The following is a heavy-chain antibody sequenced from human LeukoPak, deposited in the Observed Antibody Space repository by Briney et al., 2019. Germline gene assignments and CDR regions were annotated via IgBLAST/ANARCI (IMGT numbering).Heavy chain of an antibody. CDR2: INPNSGGT. J-gene: IGHJ4*02. V-gene: IGHV1-2*02. Sequence: GASVKVSYKASGYTFTTYYMHWLRQAPGQGLEWMGWINPNSGGTNYAQKFQGRVTMTRDTSISTAYMELNRLRSDDTAVYYCARDQDYGSGNFDYWGQGTLVIVSS. D-gene: IGHD3-10*01. CDR3: ARDQDYGSGNFDY. CDR1: GYTFTTYY.